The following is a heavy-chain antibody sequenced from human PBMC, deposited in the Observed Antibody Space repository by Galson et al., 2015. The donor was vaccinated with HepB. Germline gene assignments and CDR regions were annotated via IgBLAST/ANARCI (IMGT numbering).Heavy chain of an antibody. J-gene: IGHJ4*02. D-gene: IGHD5/OR15-5a*01. CDR1: GYTLTDLS. CDR3: ATDLRGFPQ. CDR2: FDAEDGET. V-gene: IGHV1-24*01. Sequence: SVKVSCKVSGYTLTDLSMDWVRQAPGQGLEWMGGFDAEDGETIYAQKFQGRVTMTEDTSTDTAYMELSSLRSEDTAVYYCATDLRGFPQWGQRTLVTVSS.